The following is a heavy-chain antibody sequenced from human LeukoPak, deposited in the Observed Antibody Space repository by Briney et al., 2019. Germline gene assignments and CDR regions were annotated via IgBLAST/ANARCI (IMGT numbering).Heavy chain of an antibody. V-gene: IGHV5-51*01. D-gene: IGHD3-16*02. CDR1: GYNFSNYW. CDR2: IHPGDSET. Sequence: GESLKISCMGSGYNFSNYWIGWVRQMPGKGLELKGLIHPGDSETRYSPSFQGQVTFSADKSITTAWLQWSSLKASDTAIYYCARRYRSPFGGVIVITGFGKWGQGILVTVSS. CDR3: ARRYRSPFGGVIVITGFGK. J-gene: IGHJ4*02.